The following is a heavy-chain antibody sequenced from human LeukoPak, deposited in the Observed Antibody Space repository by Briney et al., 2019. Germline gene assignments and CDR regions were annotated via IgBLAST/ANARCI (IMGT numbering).Heavy chain of an antibody. Sequence: SSETLSLTCTVSGGSISSYYWSWIRQPPGKGLEWIGNIFYSGSTYYSPSLKSRVTISLDTSRNQFSLKLNSVTAADTAVYYCAKSNGYGLVDIWGQGTMVTVSS. J-gene: IGHJ3*02. CDR2: IFYSGST. CDR3: AKSNGYGLVDI. V-gene: IGHV4-59*12. CDR1: GGSISSYY. D-gene: IGHD3-10*01.